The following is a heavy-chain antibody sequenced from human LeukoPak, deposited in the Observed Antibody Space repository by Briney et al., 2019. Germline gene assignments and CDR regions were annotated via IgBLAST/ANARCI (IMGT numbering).Heavy chain of an antibody. CDR1: GGSISSSSYY. CDR3: ARHDYGDSDWFDP. J-gene: IGHJ5*02. D-gene: IGHD4-17*01. CDR2: IYYSGST. Sequence: SETLSLTCTVSGGSISSSSYYWGWIRQPPGKGLEWIGSIYYSGSTYYNLSFKSRVTISVDTSKNQFSLKLSSVTAADTAVYYCARHDYGDSDWFDPWGQGTLVTVSS. V-gene: IGHV4-39*01.